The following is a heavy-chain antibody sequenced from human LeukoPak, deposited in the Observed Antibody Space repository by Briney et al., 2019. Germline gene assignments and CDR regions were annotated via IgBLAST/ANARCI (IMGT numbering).Heavy chain of an antibody. D-gene: IGHD3-3*01. CDR3: ARGQLLFYPDY. V-gene: IGHV3-48*03. CDR1: GFTFSSFA. J-gene: IGHJ4*02. CDR2: ISTSGSTM. Sequence: GGSLRLSCAASGFTFSSFAMHWVRQAPAKGLEWVSYISTSGSTMYYADSVKGRFTISRDNAKNSLYLQMNSLRAEDTAVYYSARGQLLFYPDYWGQGTLVTVSS.